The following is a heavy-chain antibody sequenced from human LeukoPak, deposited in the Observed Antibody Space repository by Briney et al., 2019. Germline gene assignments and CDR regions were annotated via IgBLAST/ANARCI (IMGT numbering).Heavy chain of an antibody. CDR2: IDSSSGYI. CDR3: ARDSFDSGSSPSDF. V-gene: IGHV3-21*01. CDR1: GFTFGTYA. D-gene: IGHD3-9*01. J-gene: IGHJ4*02. Sequence: GGSLRLSCAASGFTFGTYAMSWVRQPPGKGLEWVSSIDSSSGYISYADSVKGRFTISRDNARNSLFLQMSSLRDDDKAVYYCARDSFDSGSSPSDFWGQGTLVTVSS.